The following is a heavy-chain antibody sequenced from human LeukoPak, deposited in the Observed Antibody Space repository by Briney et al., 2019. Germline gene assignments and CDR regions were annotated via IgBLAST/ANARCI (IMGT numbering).Heavy chain of an antibody. CDR2: IIPIFGTA. CDR1: GGTFSSYA. Sequence: SVKVSCKASGGTFSSYAISWVRQAPGQGLEWMGGIIPIFGTANYAQKFQGRVTITADESTSTAYMELSSLRSEDTAVYYCAREIAAAGMGLDYWGQGTLVTISS. CDR3: AREIAAAGMGLDY. J-gene: IGHJ4*02. V-gene: IGHV1-69*13. D-gene: IGHD6-13*01.